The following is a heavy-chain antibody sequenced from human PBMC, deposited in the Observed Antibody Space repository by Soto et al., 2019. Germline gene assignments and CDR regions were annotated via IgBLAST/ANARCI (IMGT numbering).Heavy chain of an antibody. V-gene: IGHV1-18*04. J-gene: IGHJ6*02. CDR2: ISVDDGDT. CDR3: ARDQVAKWAPGSAMVNYYYGMDA. Sequence: GASVKVSCKASGYTFTSYGISWVRQAPGQGLEWMGWISVDDGDTNYAQNFQGRVTMSTDTSTSTAYMEMRSLRSDDTAVYYCARDQVAKWAPGSAMVNYYYGMDAWGQGTLVTVSS. CDR1: GYTFTSYG. D-gene: IGHD5-18*01.